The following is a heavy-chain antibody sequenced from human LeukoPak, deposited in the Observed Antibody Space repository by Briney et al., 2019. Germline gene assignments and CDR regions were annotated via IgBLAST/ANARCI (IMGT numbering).Heavy chain of an antibody. Sequence: SETLSLTCTVSGGSISSGGYYWSWIRQPPGKGLEWIGYIYHSGSTYYNPSLKSRVTISVDRPKNQFSLKLSSVTAADTAVYYCARLAIVGATTFDYWGQGTLVTVSS. D-gene: IGHD1-26*01. CDR2: IYHSGST. J-gene: IGHJ4*02. CDR1: GGSISSGGYY. CDR3: ARLAIVGATTFDY. V-gene: IGHV4-30-2*01.